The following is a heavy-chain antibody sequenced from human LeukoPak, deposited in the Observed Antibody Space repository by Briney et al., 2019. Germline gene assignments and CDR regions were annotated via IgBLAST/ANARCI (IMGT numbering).Heavy chain of an antibody. CDR1: GFTFSSYS. CDR3: ARDSSFCGSGSYYNLFDY. V-gene: IGHV3-21*01. D-gene: IGHD3-10*01. CDR2: ISSSSSYI. J-gene: IGHJ4*02. Sequence: GGSLRLSCAASGFTFSSYSMNWVRQAPGKGLEWVSSISSSSSYIYYADSVKGRFTISRDNAKNSLYLQMNSLRAEDTAVYYCARDSSFCGSGSYYNLFDYWGQGTLVTVSS.